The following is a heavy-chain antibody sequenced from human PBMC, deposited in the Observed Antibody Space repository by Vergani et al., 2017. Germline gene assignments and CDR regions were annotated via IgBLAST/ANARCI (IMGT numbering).Heavy chain of an antibody. CDR2: IHYSENT. Sequence: QVQLQESGPGLVKSSETLSLTCSVSFDSIRNLYCNWIRQPPGKGLEWIGSIHYSENTNYNPSLKTRVTISVDTSKNQFSLTLTSVTAADTAVYYCARGERTGSYYYFDYWGQGTLVTVSS. V-gene: IGHV4-59*11. D-gene: IGHD3-10*01. CDR1: FDSIRNLY. J-gene: IGHJ4*02. CDR3: ARGERTGSYYYFDY.